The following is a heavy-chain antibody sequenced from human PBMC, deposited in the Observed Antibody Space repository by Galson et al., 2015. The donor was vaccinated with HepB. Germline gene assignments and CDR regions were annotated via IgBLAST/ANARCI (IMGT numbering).Heavy chain of an antibody. CDR2: TFYRSKRYN. D-gene: IGHD3-16*02. Sequence: CAISGDSVSSNTGAWNWIRQSPSRGLEWLGRTFYRSKRYNEYAISMRSRLPLNADTSNNQFSLQLSTVTPEDTAVYYCARGVRFFDYGGQGTLVTVTS. J-gene: IGHJ4*02. CDR3: ARGVRFFDY. CDR1: GDSVSSNTGA. V-gene: IGHV6-1*01.